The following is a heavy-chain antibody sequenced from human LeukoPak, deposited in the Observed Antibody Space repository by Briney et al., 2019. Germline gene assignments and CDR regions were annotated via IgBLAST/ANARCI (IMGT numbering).Heavy chain of an antibody. CDR3: ARTLYYGDFADDAFDI. CDR2: IYTTGST. D-gene: IGHD4-17*01. CDR1: GGSISSYY. V-gene: IGHV4-4*07. Sequence: SETLSLTCTVSGGSISSYYWNWIRQPAGKGLEWIGRIYTTGSTNYNPSLKSRVTMSVDTSKSQFSLELSSVTAADTAMYYCARTLYYGDFADDAFDIWGQGTMVTVSS. J-gene: IGHJ3*02.